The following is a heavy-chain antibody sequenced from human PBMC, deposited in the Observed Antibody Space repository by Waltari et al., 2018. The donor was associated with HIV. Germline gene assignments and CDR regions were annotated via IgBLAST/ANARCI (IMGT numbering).Heavy chain of an antibody. J-gene: IGHJ4*02. CDR1: GFTLNSVW. D-gene: IGHD3-10*01. Sequence: EVQLVESGGDLLKPGGCLRLSCAASGFTLNSVWMSWVRQAPGKGLGWVGRIKTKGDGGATDYAAAVKGRFTISRDDSKNTVYLQMNSLKIEDTAVYYCTSEEDYGSGSHFDYWGQGTLVTVSP. V-gene: IGHV3-15*01. CDR3: TSEEDYGSGSHFDY. CDR2: IKTKGDGGAT.